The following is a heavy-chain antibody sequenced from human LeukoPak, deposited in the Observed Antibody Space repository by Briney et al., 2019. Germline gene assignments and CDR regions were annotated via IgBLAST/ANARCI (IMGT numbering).Heavy chain of an antibody. D-gene: IGHD1-1*01. Sequence: GGSLRLSCAASGFTFSLYWMHWVRQAPGKGLVWVSRINGDGSSTIYADSVKGRFTISRDNAKNTLYLQMNSLEAEDTAVYFCARGIGSSDYWGQGTLVTVSS. CDR1: GFTFSLYW. CDR3: ARGIGSSDY. J-gene: IGHJ4*02. CDR2: INGDGSST. V-gene: IGHV3-74*01.